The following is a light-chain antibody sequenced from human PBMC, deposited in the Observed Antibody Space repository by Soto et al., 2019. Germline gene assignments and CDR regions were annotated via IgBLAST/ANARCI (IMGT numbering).Light chain of an antibody. CDR3: QQTYSTLST. J-gene: IGKJ2*01. CDR1: QSISFY. CDR2: AAS. Sequence: DIQMTQSPSFLSASVGDRVTITCRASQSISFYLNWYQQKPGKAPNLLIYAASSLQSGVPSRFSGSGSGTDFTLPISSLQPEDFATYYCQQTYSTLSTFGQGTKLEIK. V-gene: IGKV1-39*01.